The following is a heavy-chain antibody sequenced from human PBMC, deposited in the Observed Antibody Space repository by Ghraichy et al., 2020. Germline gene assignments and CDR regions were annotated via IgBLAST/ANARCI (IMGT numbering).Heavy chain of an antibody. CDR3: ARERPTPWGQYYFDY. Sequence: GGSLRLSCAASGFTFSSYWMSWVRQAPGKGLEWVANIKQDGSEKYYVDSVKGRFTISRDNGKNSLYLQMNSLRAEDTAVYYCARERPTPWGQYYFDYWGQGTLVTVSS. CDR1: GFTFSSYW. V-gene: IGHV3-7*03. J-gene: IGHJ4*02. D-gene: IGHD7-27*01. CDR2: IKQDGSEK.